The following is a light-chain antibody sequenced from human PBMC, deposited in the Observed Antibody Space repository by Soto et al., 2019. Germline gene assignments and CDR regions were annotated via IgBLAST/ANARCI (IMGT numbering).Light chain of an antibody. CDR3: QESFSSPKWT. J-gene: IGKJ1*01. CDR2: AVS. Sequence: DIRLTQSPSSLSASVGDSVTISCRASQSISRYLHWYLQKPGAAPKLLIYAVSTLQTGVPSRFSGSGSGADFTLTISSLQPEDIGIYYCQESFSSPKWTFGQGTKVEI. V-gene: IGKV1-39*01. CDR1: QSISRY.